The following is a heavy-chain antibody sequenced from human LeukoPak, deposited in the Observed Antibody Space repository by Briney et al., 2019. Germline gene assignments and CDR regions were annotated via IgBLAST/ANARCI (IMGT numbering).Heavy chain of an antibody. J-gene: IGHJ4*02. D-gene: IGHD3-22*01. CDR1: GYTFTSYD. V-gene: IGHV1-8*01. Sequence: ASVKVSCKASGYTFTSYDINWVRQATGQGLEWMGWMNPNSGNTGYAQKFQGRATMTRNTSISTAYMELSSLRSEDTAVYYCSARGYYDSSGYYFDYWGQGTLVTVSS. CDR3: SARGYYDSSGYYFDY. CDR2: MNPNSGNT.